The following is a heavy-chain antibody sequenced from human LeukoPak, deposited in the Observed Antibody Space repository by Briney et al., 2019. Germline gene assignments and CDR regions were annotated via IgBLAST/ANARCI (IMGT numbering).Heavy chain of an antibody. Sequence: PGGSLRLSCAASGFTFSSYAMHWVRQAPGKGLEYVSAISSNGGSTYYANSVKGRFTISRDNSKNTLYLQMGSLRAEDMVVYYCARAGWGYYDASDAFDIWGQGTMVTVSS. CDR1: GFTFSSYA. CDR3: ARAGWGYYDASDAFDI. J-gene: IGHJ3*02. CDR2: ISSNGGST. D-gene: IGHD3-22*01. V-gene: IGHV3-64*01.